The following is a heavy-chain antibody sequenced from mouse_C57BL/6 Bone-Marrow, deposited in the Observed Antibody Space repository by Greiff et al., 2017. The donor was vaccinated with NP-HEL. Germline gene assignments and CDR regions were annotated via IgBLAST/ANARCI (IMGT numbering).Heavy chain of an antibody. J-gene: IGHJ3*01. Sequence: EVQRVESGPGLVKPSQSLSLTCSVTGYSITSGYYWNWIRQFPGNKLEWMGYISYDGSNNYNPSLKNRISITRDTSKNQFFLKLNSVTTEDTATYYCARGSYYYGSSYGFAYWGQGTLVTVSA. CDR3: ARGSYYYGSSYGFAY. CDR1: GYSITSGYY. CDR2: ISYDGSN. V-gene: IGHV3-6*01. D-gene: IGHD1-1*01.